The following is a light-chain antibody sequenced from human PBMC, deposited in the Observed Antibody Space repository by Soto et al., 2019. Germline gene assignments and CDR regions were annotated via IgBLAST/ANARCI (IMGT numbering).Light chain of an antibody. Sequence: QSVLTQPASVSGSPGQSITISCTGTSSDVGSHNLVSWYQHHPGKAPKLMIYEGSKRPSGVSIRFSGSKSGNTASLTISGLQAEDEADYYCCSYAGSSTNVFGTGTKVTV. CDR1: SSDVGSHNL. CDR3: CSYAGSSTNV. CDR2: EGS. J-gene: IGLJ1*01. V-gene: IGLV2-23*01.